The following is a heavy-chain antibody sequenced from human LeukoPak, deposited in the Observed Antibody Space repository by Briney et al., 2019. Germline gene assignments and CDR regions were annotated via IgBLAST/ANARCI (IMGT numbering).Heavy chain of an antibody. CDR1: GFTFSRYW. CDR2: IKEDGGEK. CDR3: ARDTRLGDYYGSEGLY. D-gene: IGHD3-10*01. Sequence: GGSLRLSCAASGFTFSRYWLSWVRQAPGKGLEGVANIKEDGGEKFHVDSVKGRFTISRDNAKKSLYLQMNSLRAEDTAVYYCARDTRLGDYYGSEGLYWGQGTLVTVSS. J-gene: IGHJ4*02. V-gene: IGHV3-7*01.